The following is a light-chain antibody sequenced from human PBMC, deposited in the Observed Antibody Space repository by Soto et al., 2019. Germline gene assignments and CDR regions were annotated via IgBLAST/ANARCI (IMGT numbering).Light chain of an antibody. J-gene: IGKJ4*01. CDR2: DAS. CDR1: QSITRH. V-gene: IGKV3-11*01. CDR3: HQRSNWPLT. Sequence: LPQAPSTLSLSPGESATLSCRASQSITRHLAWYQQKPGQAPRLLIYDASNRATDIPDRFSGSGSGTDFTLTISSLEPEDFAIYYCHQRSNWPLTFGGGTKVDIK.